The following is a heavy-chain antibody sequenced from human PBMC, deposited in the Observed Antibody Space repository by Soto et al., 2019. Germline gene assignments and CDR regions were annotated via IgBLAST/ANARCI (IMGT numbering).Heavy chain of an antibody. CDR2: ISGSGGTT. CDR3: AKFFAETGGSSGGPGSFPY. V-gene: IGHV3-23*01. CDR1: GFTFSSYA. D-gene: IGHD6-25*01. Sequence: EVQLLESGGGLVQPGRSLRLSCAASGFTFSSYAMSWVRQAPGKGLEWVSAISGSGGTTYYADSVKGRFTISRDNSKNTLFLQMNSRGAEDTALYYCAKFFAETGGSSGGPGSFPYGGQGPLVTVSS. J-gene: IGHJ4*02.